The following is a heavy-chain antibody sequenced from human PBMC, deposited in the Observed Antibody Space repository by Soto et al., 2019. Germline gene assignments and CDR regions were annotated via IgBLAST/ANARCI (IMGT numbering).Heavy chain of an antibody. CDR3: AKPNPPYYYDSSGYYFFQH. J-gene: IGHJ1*01. Sequence: EVQLVESGGGLVQPGRSLRLSCAASGFTFDDYAMHWVRQAPGKGLEWVSGISWNSGSIGYADSVKGRFTIPRDNAKNSLYLQMNSLRAEDTALYYCAKPNPPYYYDSSGYYFFQHWGQGTLVTVSS. V-gene: IGHV3-9*01. CDR2: ISWNSGSI. CDR1: GFTFDDYA. D-gene: IGHD3-22*01.